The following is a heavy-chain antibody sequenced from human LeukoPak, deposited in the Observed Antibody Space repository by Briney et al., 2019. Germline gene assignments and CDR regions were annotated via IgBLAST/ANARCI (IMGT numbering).Heavy chain of an antibody. CDR2: INPNSGGT. D-gene: IGHD1-26*01. CDR3: ARVGVVGNLFDY. J-gene: IGHJ4*02. CDR1: GYTLTGYY. V-gene: IGHV1-2*02. Sequence: ASVKVSCKASGYTLTGYYMHWVRQAPGQGLEWMGWINPNSGGTNYAQKFQGRVTMTRDTSISTAYMELSRLRSDDTAVYYCARVGVVGNLFDYWGQGTLVTVSS.